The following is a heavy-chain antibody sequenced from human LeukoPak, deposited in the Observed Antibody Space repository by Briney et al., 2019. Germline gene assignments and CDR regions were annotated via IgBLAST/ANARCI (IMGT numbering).Heavy chain of an antibody. CDR2: ISYDGSNK. CDR1: GFTFSSYA. J-gene: IGHJ4*02. D-gene: IGHD1-20*01. Sequence: PGRSLRLSCAAPGFTFSSYAMHWVRQAPGKGLEWVAVISYDGSNKYYADSVKGRFTISRDNSKNTLYLQMNSLRAEDTAVYYCARDPGYNWNLDYWGQGTLVTVSS. CDR3: ARDPGYNWNLDY. V-gene: IGHV3-30*01.